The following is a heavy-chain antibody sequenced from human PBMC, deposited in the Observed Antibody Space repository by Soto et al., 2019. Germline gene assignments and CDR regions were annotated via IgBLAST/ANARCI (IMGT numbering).Heavy chain of an antibody. CDR2: ISAYNGNT. V-gene: IGHV1-18*01. J-gene: IGHJ4*02. CDR1: GYTFTIYG. CDR3: ARVPPYDSSGYYYIFDY. D-gene: IGHD3-22*01. Sequence: GASVKVSCKASGYTFTIYGISWVRQAPGQGLEWMGWISAYNGNTNYAQKLQGRVTMTTDTSTSTAYMELRSLRSDDTAVYYCARVPPYDSSGYYYIFDYWGQGTLVTVSS.